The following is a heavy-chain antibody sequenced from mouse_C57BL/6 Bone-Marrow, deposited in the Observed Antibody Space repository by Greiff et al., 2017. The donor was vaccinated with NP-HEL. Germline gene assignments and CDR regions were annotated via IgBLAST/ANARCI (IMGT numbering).Heavy chain of an antibody. V-gene: IGHV1-18*01. CDR2: ITPNNGGT. J-gene: IGHJ3*01. Sequence: EVQLQQSGPELVKPGASVKIPCKASGYTFTDYNMDWVKQSHGKSLEWIGDITPNNGGTIYNQKFKGKATLTVDKSSSTAYMELRSLTSEDTAVYYCARRGYYDSWEWFADWGQGTLVTVSA. D-gene: IGHD2-4*01. CDR3: ARRGYYDSWEWFAD. CDR1: GYTFTDYN.